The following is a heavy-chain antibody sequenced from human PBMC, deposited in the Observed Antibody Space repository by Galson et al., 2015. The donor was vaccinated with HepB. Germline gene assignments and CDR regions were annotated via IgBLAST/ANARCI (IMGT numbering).Heavy chain of an antibody. CDR1: GFTFSGSA. CDR2: IRSKANSYAT. J-gene: IGHJ4*02. V-gene: IGHV3-73*01. Sequence: SLRLSCAASGFTFSGSAMHWVRQASGKGLEWVGRIRSKANSYATAYAASVKGRFTISRDDSKNTAYLQMNSLKTEDTAVYYCTTSHWYSSGGDFDYWGQGTLVTVSS. D-gene: IGHD6-19*01. CDR3: TTSHWYSSGGDFDY.